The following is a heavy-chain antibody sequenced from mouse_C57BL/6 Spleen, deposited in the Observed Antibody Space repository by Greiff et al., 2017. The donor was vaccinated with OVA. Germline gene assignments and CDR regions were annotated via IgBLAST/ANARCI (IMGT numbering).Heavy chain of an antibody. CDR3: ARRTTAVEGYAMDY. V-gene: IGHV1-69*01. Sequence: QVQLQQPGAELVMPGASVKLSCKASGYTFTSYWMHWVKQRPGQGLEWIGEIDPSDSYTNYNQKFKGKSTLTVDKSSSTAYIQLSSLTSEDSAVYYCARRTTAVEGYAMDYWGQGTSVTVSS. CDR1: GYTFTSYW. J-gene: IGHJ4*01. CDR2: IDPSDSYT. D-gene: IGHD1-1*01.